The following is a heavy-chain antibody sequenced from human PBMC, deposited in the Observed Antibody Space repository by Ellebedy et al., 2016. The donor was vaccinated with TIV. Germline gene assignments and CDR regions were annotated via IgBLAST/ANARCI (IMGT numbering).Heavy chain of an antibody. J-gene: IGHJ4*02. V-gene: IGHV3-48*04. CDR3: ARDSSGWYSVSDY. Sequence: GGSLRLSXAASGFTFSSYSMNWVRQAPGKGLEWVSCISSSSSTIYYADSVKGRFTISRDNAKNSLYLQMNSLRAEDTAVYYCARDSSGWYSVSDYWGQGTLVTVSS. CDR1: GFTFSSYS. CDR2: ISSSSSTI. D-gene: IGHD6-19*01.